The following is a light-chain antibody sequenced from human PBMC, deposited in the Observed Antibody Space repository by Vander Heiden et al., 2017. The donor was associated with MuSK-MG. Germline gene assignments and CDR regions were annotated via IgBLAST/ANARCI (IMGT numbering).Light chain of an antibody. J-gene: IGKJ4*01. Sequence: DTVMTQSPLSLPVTPGEPASISCRSSQSLLHSNGYNYLDWYLQKPGQSPQLLIYLGSNRASGVPDRFSGSGSGTDFTLKISRVEAEDVGVYYCMQALQTPLTFGAGTKVEIK. V-gene: IGKV2-28*01. CDR1: QSLLHSNGYNY. CDR3: MQALQTPLT. CDR2: LGS.